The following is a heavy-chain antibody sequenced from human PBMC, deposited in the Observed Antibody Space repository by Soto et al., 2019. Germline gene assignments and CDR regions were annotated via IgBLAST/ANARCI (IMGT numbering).Heavy chain of an antibody. V-gene: IGHV4-30-4*01. CDR2: IYYSGST. D-gene: IGHD2-15*01. Sequence: TFGYYAMSWFRQPPGKGLEWIGYIYYSGSTYYNPSLKSRVTISVDTSKNQFSLKLSSVTAADTAVYYCARGEVVAATFDYWGQGTLVTASS. J-gene: IGHJ4*02. CDR3: ARGEVVAATFDY. CDR1: TFGYYA.